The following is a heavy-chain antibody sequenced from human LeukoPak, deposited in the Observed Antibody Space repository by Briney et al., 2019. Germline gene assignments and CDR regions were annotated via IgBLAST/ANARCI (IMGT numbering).Heavy chain of an antibody. CDR3: AKSGYSYGYSFDY. V-gene: IGHV1-8*03. D-gene: IGHD5-18*01. CDR1: GYTFTSYD. CDR2: MNPNSGNT. J-gene: IGHJ4*02. Sequence: ASVKVSCKASGYTFTSYDINWVRQATGQGLEWMGWMNPNSGNTSYAQKFQGRVTITRNTSISTAYMELSSLRAEDTAVYYCAKSGYSYGYSFDYWGQGTLVTVSS.